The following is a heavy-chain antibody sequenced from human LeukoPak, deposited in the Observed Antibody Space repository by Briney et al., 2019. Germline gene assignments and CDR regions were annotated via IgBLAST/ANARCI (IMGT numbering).Heavy chain of an antibody. J-gene: IGHJ4*02. CDR3: AKRIAVAGPYFDY. V-gene: IGHV3-23*01. CDR1: GFTFSSYA. CDR2: ISRSGDST. D-gene: IGHD6-19*01. Sequence: GGSLRLSCAVSGFTFSSYAMSWVRQAPGKGLEWVSGISRSGDSTNYADSVKGRFTISRDNSKNTLYLQMNSLGAEDTAVYYCAKRIAVAGPYFDYWGQGALVTVSS.